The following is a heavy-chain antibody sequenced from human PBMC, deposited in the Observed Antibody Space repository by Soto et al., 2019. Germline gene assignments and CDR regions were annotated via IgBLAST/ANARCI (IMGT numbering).Heavy chain of an antibody. J-gene: IGHJ4*02. V-gene: IGHV1-18*01. Sequence: QVQLVQSGAEVKKPGASVKVSCKASGYTFTSYGISWVRQAPGQGLEWMGWISAYNGNTNYAQKLQGRVTMTTHTLTSTAYMQLRSLRSVDSRVYNCTRNRSSYPLDYWGQGTLVTVSS. D-gene: IGHD1-26*01. CDR3: TRNRSSYPLDY. CDR2: ISAYNGNT. CDR1: GYTFTSYG.